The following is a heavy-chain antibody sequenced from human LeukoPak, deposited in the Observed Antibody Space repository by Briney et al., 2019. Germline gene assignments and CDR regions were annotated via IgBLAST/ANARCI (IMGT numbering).Heavy chain of an antibody. J-gene: IGHJ4*02. CDR1: GFTFSNAW. V-gene: IGHV3-23*01. CDR3: ARGGIQLWPPFDY. Sequence: GGSLRLSCAASGFTFSNAWMSWVRQAPGKGLEWVSAISGSGGSTYYADSVKGRFTISRDNSKNTLYLQMNSLRAEDTAVYYCARGGIQLWPPFDYWGQGTLVTVSS. D-gene: IGHD5-18*01. CDR2: ISGSGGST.